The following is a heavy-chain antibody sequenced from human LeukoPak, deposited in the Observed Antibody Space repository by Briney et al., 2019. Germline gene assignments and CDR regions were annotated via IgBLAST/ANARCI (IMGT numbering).Heavy chain of an antibody. D-gene: IGHD5-18*01. Sequence: SETLPLTCSVYGGSFSDYYWIWIRQSPGMGLQWIGEISHSGSTNYNPSLKSRLTMSVDTSKNQFSLKLSSVAAADTAVYYCARDGYSFGRRFDPWGQGTLVTVAS. CDR2: ISHSGST. CDR1: GGSFSDYY. J-gene: IGHJ5*02. V-gene: IGHV4-34*01. CDR3: ARDGYSFGRRFDP.